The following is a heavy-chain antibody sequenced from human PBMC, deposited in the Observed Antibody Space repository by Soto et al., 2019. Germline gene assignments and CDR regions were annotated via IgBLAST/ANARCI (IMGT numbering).Heavy chain of an antibody. Sequence: ASVKVSCKASGYTFTSYGITWVRQAPGQGLEWMGWTSAYNGNTNYAQKFQGRVTMTTDKSTNTVYMELRSLRSDDTAVYYCAYDNLTGYHDYWGQGTLVTVYS. D-gene: IGHD3-9*01. V-gene: IGHV1-18*04. CDR2: TSAYNGNT. CDR3: AYDNLTGYHDY. J-gene: IGHJ4*02. CDR1: GYTFTSYG.